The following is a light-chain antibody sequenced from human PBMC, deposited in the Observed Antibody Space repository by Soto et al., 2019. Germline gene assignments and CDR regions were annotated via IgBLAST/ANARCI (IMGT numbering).Light chain of an antibody. CDR2: GAS. V-gene: IGKV3-15*01. J-gene: IGKJ5*01. CDR3: QQYKNWPPIT. Sequence: EIVMTQSPATLSVSPGERATLACRASQSVSSNLAWYQQKPGQAPRLLIYGASTRATGIPAMFSGSGSGTEFTLTISSLHSEDFAVYYCQQYKNWPPITFGQGTRLEIK. CDR1: QSVSSN.